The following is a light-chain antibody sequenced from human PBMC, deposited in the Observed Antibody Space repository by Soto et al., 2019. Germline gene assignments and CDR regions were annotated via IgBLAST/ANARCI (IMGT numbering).Light chain of an antibody. CDR1: QSISTW. J-gene: IGKJ1*01. Sequence: EIQMTQSPSTLAASVGDRVTITCRASQSISTWLAWYQQKPGKAPKVLIYKASSLESGVPPRFSGGGSGTEFTLTISSLQPGDFATYYCQQYNNWPRTFGQGTKVEIK. CDR2: KAS. V-gene: IGKV1-5*03. CDR3: QQYNNWPRT.